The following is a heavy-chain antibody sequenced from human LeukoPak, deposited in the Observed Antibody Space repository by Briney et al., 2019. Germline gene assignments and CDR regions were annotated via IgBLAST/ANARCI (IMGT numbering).Heavy chain of an antibody. CDR3: AKDPRSKLRLLEWLLTYFDY. CDR2: ISYDGSNK. J-gene: IGHJ4*02. CDR1: GFTFSSYA. D-gene: IGHD3-3*01. Sequence: GGSLRLSCAASGFTFSSYAMHWVRQAPGKGLEWVAGISYDGSNKYYADSVKGRFTISRDNSKNTLYLQMNSLRAEDTAVYYCAKDPRSKLRLLEWLLTYFDYWGQGTLVTVSS. V-gene: IGHV3-30-3*01.